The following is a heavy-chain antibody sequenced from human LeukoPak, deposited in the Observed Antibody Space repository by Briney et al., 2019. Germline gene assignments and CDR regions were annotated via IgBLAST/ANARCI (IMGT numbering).Heavy chain of an antibody. V-gene: IGHV3-30*04. CDR3: VRDWAASSSWYRNWFDP. CDR1: GFTFNNYA. Sequence: PGGSLRLSCAASGFTFNNYAMHWVRQAPGKGLEWMAVISNDGSQKYSADSVKGRFTISRDNSKNTLFLQMNSLRLEDTAVYYCVRDWAASSSWYRNWFDPWGQGTLVTVSS. CDR2: ISNDGSQK. D-gene: IGHD6-13*01. J-gene: IGHJ5*01.